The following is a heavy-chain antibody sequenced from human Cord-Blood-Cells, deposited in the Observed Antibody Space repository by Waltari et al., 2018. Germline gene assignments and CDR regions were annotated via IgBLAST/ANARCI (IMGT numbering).Heavy chain of an antibody. CDR1: GFTFSSYG. J-gene: IGHJ3*02. CDR3: ARTNWVDAFDI. CDR2: ISSSGSTI. D-gene: IGHD7-27*01. Sequence: EVQLVESGGGLVQPGGSLRLSWAASGFTFSSYGMNWVRQAQGKGLEWVSYISSSGSTIYYADSVKGRFTISRDNAKNSLYLQMNSLRAEDTAVYYCARTNWVDAFDIWGQGTMVTDSS. V-gene: IGHV3-48*03.